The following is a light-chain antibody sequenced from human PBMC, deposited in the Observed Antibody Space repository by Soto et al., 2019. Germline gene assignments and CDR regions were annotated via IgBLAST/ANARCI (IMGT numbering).Light chain of an antibody. CDR2: SAS. Sequence: DIQMTQSPSSLSASVGDRVTITCRASQDISVYLAWYKQKPGKFPKILIYSASTLQSGVPSRFSGSGSGTDFTLTISSLQPEDVATYFCQKCNTAPLTFGQGTRLEIK. CDR1: QDISVY. J-gene: IGKJ5*01. CDR3: QKCNTAPLT. V-gene: IGKV1-27*01.